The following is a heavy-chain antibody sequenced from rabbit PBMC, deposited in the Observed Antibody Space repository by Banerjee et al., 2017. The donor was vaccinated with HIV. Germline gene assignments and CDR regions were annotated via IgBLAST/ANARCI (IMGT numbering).Heavy chain of an antibody. Sequence: QSLEESGGDLVKPGASLTLTCKASGFTLSSSYWIYWVRQAPGKGLEWIGCINTISGDTVYATWAKGRFTISKASWTTVTLQMTSLTAADTASYFCARDLAGVIGWNFNLWAQGPWSPS. J-gene: IGHJ4*01. CDR2: INTISGDT. D-gene: IGHD4-1*01. V-gene: IGHV1S40*01. CDR1: GFTLSSSYW. CDR3: ARDLAGVIGWNFNL.